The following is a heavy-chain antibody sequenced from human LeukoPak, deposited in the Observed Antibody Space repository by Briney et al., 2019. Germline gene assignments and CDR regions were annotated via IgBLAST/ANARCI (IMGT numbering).Heavy chain of an antibody. CDR2: ISGSGGST. D-gene: IGHD6-6*01. CDR1: GFTFSSYA. Sequence: GGSLRLSCAASGFTFSSYAMSWVRQAPGKGLEGVSAISGSGGSTYYADSVKGRFTISRDNSKNTLYLQMNSLRAEDTAVYYCAKVLGAARQADCFDYWGQGTLVTVSS. CDR3: AKVLGAARQADCFDY. J-gene: IGHJ4*02. V-gene: IGHV3-23*01.